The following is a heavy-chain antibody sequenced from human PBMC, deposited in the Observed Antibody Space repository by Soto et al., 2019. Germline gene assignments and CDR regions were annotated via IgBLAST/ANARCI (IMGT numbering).Heavy chain of an antibody. V-gene: IGHV3-23*01. CDR3: AKDSISMIPVVITGGYLNY. CDR2: ISGSDGST. J-gene: IGHJ4*02. Sequence: GGSLRLSCAASGFTFSTYAMSWVRQAPGKGLEWVSAISGSDGSTYYAVSVKGRFTISRDNPKNTLYLQMNSLRVEDTAVYYCAKDSISMIPVVITGGYLNYWGQGTLVTVS. D-gene: IGHD3-22*01. CDR1: GFTFSTYA.